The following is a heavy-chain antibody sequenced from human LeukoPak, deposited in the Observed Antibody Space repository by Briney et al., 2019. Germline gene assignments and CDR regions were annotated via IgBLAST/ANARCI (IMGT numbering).Heavy chain of an antibody. CDR1: GYTFTSYD. J-gene: IGHJ6*02. CDR2: MNLNSGNT. Sequence: GASVKVSCKASGYTFTSYDINWVRQATGQGLEWMGWMNLNSGNTGYAQKFQGRVTMTRNTSISTAYMELSSLRSEDTAVYYCARHDCSSWHYYYYGMDVWGQGTTVTVSS. V-gene: IGHV1-8*01. CDR3: ARHDCSSWHYYYYGMDV. D-gene: IGHD6-13*01.